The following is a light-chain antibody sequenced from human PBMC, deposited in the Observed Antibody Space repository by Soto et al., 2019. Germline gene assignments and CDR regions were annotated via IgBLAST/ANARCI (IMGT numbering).Light chain of an antibody. CDR1: GSDVGAYNY. V-gene: IGLV2-11*01. J-gene: IGLJ1*01. CDR3: CSYAGSPYV. CDR2: DVS. Sequence: QSALTQPRSVSGSPGQSVTISCTGTGSDVGAYNYVSWYQQQPGKAHKFIIYDVSKRPSGVPDRCSDSKSANTASLTITGLEDEDDAEYYCCSYAGSPYVFGTGTKLTVL.